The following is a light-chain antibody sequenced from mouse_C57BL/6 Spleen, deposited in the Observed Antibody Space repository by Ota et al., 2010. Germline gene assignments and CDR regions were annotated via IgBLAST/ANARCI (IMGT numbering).Light chain of an antibody. CDR2: RVS. J-gene: IGKJ4*01. CDR1: RALYTVMEGS. CDR3: FQGSHVPFT. V-gene: IGKV1-110*02. Sequence: DVVTDPNFHXPCLSVLEIKPPSLADLVRALYTVMEGSIYIGTCRSPGQSPKLLIYRVSNRFSGVLDRFSGSGSGTDFTLKISRVEAEDLGVYYCFQGSHVPFTFGSGTKLEIK.